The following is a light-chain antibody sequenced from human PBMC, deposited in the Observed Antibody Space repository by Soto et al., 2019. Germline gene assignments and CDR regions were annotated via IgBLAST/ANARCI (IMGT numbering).Light chain of an antibody. Sequence: EIVLTQSPGTLSLSPGARATLSCRASQSVSSNFLAWYQQKPGQAPRLLIYGASSRATGIPDRFSGSGSGTDFTLTVSRLEPEDFAVYYCQQYGVSPTFGGGTKVDIK. CDR1: QSVSSNF. CDR3: QQYGVSPT. V-gene: IGKV3-20*01. CDR2: GAS. J-gene: IGKJ4*01.